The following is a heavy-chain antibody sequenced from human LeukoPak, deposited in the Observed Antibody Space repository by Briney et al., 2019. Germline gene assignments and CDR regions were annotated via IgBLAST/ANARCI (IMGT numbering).Heavy chain of an antibody. J-gene: IGHJ5*02. CDR1: VYTFTSYY. D-gene: IGHD3-3*01. Sequence: GASLKVSCKASVYTFTSYYMYCVRHAPGQGLEWMGIINPSGGSTRYAQKFQGRVTMTRDTSTSTVYMELSSLRSEDTAVYYCARDMDYDFWSGGQVHPSNWFDPWGQGTLVTVSS. CDR3: ARDMDYDFWSGGQVHPSNWFDP. CDR2: INPSGGST. V-gene: IGHV1-46*01.